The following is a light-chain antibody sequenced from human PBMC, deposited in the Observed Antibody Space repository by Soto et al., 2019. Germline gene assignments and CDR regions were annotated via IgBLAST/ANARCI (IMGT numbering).Light chain of an antibody. CDR2: GAS. V-gene: IGKV3-20*01. J-gene: IGKJ4*01. CDR1: QSVSSTY. Sequence: EIVLPQSPGTLSLFPGERATLSCRASQSVSSTYLAWYQQKPGQAPRLLIYGASSRATGIPDRFSGSGSGTDFTLTISRLEPEDFAVYYCQHYGSLVLTFGGGTKVEIK. CDR3: QHYGSLVLT.